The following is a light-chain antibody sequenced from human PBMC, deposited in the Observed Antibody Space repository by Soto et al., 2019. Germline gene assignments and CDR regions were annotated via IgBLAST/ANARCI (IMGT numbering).Light chain of an antibody. Sequence: QSALTQPASVSGSPGQSITISCTGTSSDVGGYNFVSWYQQHPGKAPKFIIYDVRNRPSGVSNRFSGSSSGNTASLTISGLQAEDEDDYYCSSYTSSRTVIFGGGTKLTVL. J-gene: IGLJ2*01. CDR1: SSDVGGYNF. CDR2: DVR. CDR3: SSYTSSRTVI. V-gene: IGLV2-14*03.